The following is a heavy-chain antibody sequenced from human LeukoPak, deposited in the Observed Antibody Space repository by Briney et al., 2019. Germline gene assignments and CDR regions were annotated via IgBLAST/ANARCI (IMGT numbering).Heavy chain of an antibody. V-gene: IGHV4-59*08. CDR2: IYYSGST. CDR3: ARLGFGGYPDY. CDR1: GGSISSYY. D-gene: IGHD2-15*01. Sequence: PSETLSLTCTVSGGSISSYYWSWIRQPPGKGLEWIGYIYYSGSTNYNPSLKSRVTISLDTSKNQFSLKLSSVTAADTAVYYCARLGFGGYPDYWGQGTLVTVSS. J-gene: IGHJ4*02.